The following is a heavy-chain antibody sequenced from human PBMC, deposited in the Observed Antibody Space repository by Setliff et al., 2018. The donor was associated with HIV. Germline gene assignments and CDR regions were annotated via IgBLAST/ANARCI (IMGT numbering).Heavy chain of an antibody. CDR1: GYAFTSQF. Sequence: ASVKVSCKASGYAFTSQFMHWVRQAPGQGLEWMGIISPSGDRTTYAQKFRGRVTMTSDTSTGTVYMELSSLRSEDTAVYYGASAIVGLGYNVFSVDVWGKGTTVTVSS. V-gene: IGHV1-46*01. CDR2: ISPSGDRT. CDR3: ASAIVGLGYNVFSVDV. J-gene: IGHJ6*04. D-gene: IGHD1-26*01.